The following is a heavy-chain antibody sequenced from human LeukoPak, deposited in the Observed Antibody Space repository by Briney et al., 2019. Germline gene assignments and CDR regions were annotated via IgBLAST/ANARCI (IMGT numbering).Heavy chain of an antibody. V-gene: IGHV3-23*01. J-gene: IGHJ4*02. CDR2: ISGSGGST. CDR1: GGTFSSYA. Sequence: SCKASGGTFSSYAMSWVRQAPGKGLEWVSAISGSGGSTYYADSVKGRFTISRDNSKNTLYLQMNSLRAEDTAVYYCAKDSGYLDYWGQGTLVTVSS. CDR3: AKDSGYLDY.